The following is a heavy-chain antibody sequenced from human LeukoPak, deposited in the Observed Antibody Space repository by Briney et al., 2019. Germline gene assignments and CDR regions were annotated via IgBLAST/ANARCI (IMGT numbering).Heavy chain of an antibody. CDR1: GGSVSSGSYY. V-gene: IGHV4-61*01. Sequence: SETLSLTCTVSGGSVSSGSYYWSWIRQPPGKGLEWIGYMDYSGSTKYNPSLKSRVTISVGTSKNQFSLKLSSVTAADTAVYYCARAAHSGWYEIDYWGQGTLVTVSS. D-gene: IGHD6-19*01. CDR2: MDYSGST. J-gene: IGHJ4*02. CDR3: ARAAHSGWYEIDY.